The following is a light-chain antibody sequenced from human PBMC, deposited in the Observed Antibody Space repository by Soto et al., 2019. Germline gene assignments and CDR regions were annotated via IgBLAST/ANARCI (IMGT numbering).Light chain of an antibody. V-gene: IGKV1-27*01. Sequence: DIQMTQSPSSLSASVGDRVTITCRASRGISDYLAWYQQKPGKVPKLLIYAASTLQSGVPSRFSGRGSGTDFTLTISSLQPEDVATYYCQKYTSAPLTFGGGTKVEIK. CDR3: QKYTSAPLT. J-gene: IGKJ4*01. CDR1: RGISDY. CDR2: AAS.